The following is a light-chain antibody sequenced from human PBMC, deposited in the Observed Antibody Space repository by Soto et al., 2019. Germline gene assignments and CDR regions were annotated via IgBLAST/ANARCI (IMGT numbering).Light chain of an antibody. CDR2: ASS. J-gene: IGKJ5*01. CDR1: QDIGNF. Sequence: DIQMTQSASSVSATVGGSVTITSRASQDIGNFLAWYQHTPGQAPWLRIYASSNRATGIPDRLSGSASGTDFTLTINRMEPEDFAVYYCQLYGISPHVGQGTRLEI. CDR3: QLYGISPH. V-gene: IGKV1-12*01.